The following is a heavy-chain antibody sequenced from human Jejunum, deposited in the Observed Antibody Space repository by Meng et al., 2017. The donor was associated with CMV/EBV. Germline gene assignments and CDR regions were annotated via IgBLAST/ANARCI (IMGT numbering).Heavy chain of an antibody. Sequence: FSRFIMNWIRQAPVKGMEWVAYISSSSSISTKYYADSVKGRFTISGDNAKNSLYLQMNSLRAEDTAVYYCARDYYGSGIGGNYFDYWGQGTLVTVSS. CDR2: ISSSSSISTK. CDR1: FSRFI. D-gene: IGHD3-10*01. CDR3: ARDYYGSGIGGNYFDY. V-gene: IGHV3-48*04. J-gene: IGHJ4*02.